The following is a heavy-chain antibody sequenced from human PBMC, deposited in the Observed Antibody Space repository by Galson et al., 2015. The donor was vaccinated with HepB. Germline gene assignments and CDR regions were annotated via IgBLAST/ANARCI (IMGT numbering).Heavy chain of an antibody. CDR1: GFTFSSYA. V-gene: IGHV3-23*01. Sequence: SLRLSCAASGFTFSSYAMSWVRQAPGKGLGWVSAISGSGGSTYYADSVKGRFTISRDNSKNTLYLQMNSLRAEDTAVYYCAKRNGFVLWFGELSGWFDPWGQGTLVTVSS. CDR2: ISGSGGST. J-gene: IGHJ5*02. CDR3: AKRNGFVLWFGELSGWFDP. D-gene: IGHD3-10*01.